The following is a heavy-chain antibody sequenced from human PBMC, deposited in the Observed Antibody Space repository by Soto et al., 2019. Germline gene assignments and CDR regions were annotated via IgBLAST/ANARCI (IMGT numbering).Heavy chain of an antibody. CDR3: AHRHAAYYYGSGSYYNSAFDI. CDR1: GFSLSTSGVG. J-gene: IGHJ3*02. Sequence: QITLKESGPTLVKPTQTLTLTCTFSGFSLSTSGVGVGWIRQPPGKALEWLALIYWDDDKRYSPSLKSRLTITKDTSKNQVVLTMTNMDPVDTATYYCAHRHAAYYYGSGSYYNSAFDIWGQGTMVTVSS. CDR2: IYWDDDK. V-gene: IGHV2-5*02. D-gene: IGHD3-10*01.